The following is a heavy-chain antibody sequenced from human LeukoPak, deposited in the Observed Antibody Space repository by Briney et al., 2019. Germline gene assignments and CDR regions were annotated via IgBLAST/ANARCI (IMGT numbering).Heavy chain of an antibody. CDR1: GFTFNTYS. V-gene: IGHV3-21*03. CDR2: ISYSSNYI. Sequence: PGGSLRLSCAASGFTFNTYSMNWVRQAPGKGLEWGSSISYSSNYIYYADSVKGRFTISRDNAKNSLYLQMDSLRAEDTALYYCAREIGYNPYYFDYWGQGTLVTVSS. D-gene: IGHD5-24*01. CDR3: AREIGYNPYYFDY. J-gene: IGHJ4*02.